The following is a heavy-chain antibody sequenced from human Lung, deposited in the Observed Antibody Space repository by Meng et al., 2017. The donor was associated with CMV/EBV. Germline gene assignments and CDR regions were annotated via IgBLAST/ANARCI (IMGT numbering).Heavy chain of an antibody. CDR2: IYYSGST. CDR3: ARTNYGDYNWFDP. D-gene: IGHD4-17*01. V-gene: IGHV4-31*03. J-gene: IGHJ5*02. Sequence: QVQLQESGPGLVKPSPTLSLTCPVSGGSISSGGFYWSWIRQHPGKGLEWIGYIYYSGSTYYNPSLRSRVAISIDTSKNQFSLKLTSVTAADTAVYFCARTNYGDYNWFDPWGQGTLVTVPS. CDR1: GGSISSGGFY.